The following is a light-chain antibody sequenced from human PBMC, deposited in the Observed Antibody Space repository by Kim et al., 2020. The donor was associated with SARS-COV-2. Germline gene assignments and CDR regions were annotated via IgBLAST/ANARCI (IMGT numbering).Light chain of an antibody. CDR1: HSLSGN. CDR2: GAS. Sequence: VSPGERATRSCRASHSLSGNLAWYQQKPGQAPRLLIYGASTRATGIPVRFSGSGSGTEFTLTISSLQSEDFAVYYCQQYNNWPLTFGGGTKVDIK. CDR3: QQYNNWPLT. V-gene: IGKV3-15*01. J-gene: IGKJ4*01.